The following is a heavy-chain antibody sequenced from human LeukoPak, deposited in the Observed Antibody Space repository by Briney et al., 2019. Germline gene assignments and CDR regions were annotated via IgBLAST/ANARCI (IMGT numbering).Heavy chain of an antibody. CDR2: ISGSGGTT. J-gene: IGHJ4*02. Sequence: TGGSLRLSCVASGYTFSPYWMSWVRQAPGEGLEWVSVISGSGGTTYYADSVKGRFTISRDNSKNTVHLQMNSLRAEDTAVYYCAKGSGNYFFEYWGQGTLVTVSS. V-gene: IGHV3-23*01. CDR1: GYTFSPYW. CDR3: AKGSGNYFFEY. D-gene: IGHD3-22*01.